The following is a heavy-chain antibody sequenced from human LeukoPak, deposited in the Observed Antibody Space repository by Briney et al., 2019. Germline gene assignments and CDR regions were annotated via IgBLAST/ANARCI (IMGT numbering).Heavy chain of an antibody. J-gene: IGHJ4*02. CDR3: ARDGVKQWLETPYF. D-gene: IGHD6-19*01. V-gene: IGHV3-21*01. CDR2: ISSSSSYI. Sequence: GGSLRLSCAASGFTFSSYSMNWVRQAPGKGLEWVSSISSSSSYIYYADSVKGRFTISRDNAKNSLYLQMNSLRAEDTAVYYCARDGVKQWLETPYFWGQGTLVTASS. CDR1: GFTFSSYS.